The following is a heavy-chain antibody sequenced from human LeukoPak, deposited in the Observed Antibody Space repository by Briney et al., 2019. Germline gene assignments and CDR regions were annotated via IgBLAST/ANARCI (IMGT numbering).Heavy chain of an antibody. CDR2: IKQDGSEK. D-gene: IGHD2-15*01. CDR3: ARYLVPPRSGGSCYSRPQDY. Sequence: GGSLRLSCAASGSSFSSYWMSWVRQAPGKGLEWVANIKQDGSEKYYVDSVKGRFTISRDNAKNSLYLQMNSLRAEDTAVYYCARYLVPPRSGGSCYSRPQDYWGQGTLVTVSS. V-gene: IGHV3-7*03. CDR1: GSSFSSYW. J-gene: IGHJ4*02.